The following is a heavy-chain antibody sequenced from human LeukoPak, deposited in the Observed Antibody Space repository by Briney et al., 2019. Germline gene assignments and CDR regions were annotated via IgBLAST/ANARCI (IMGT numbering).Heavy chain of an antibody. D-gene: IGHD2-21*01. V-gene: IGHV1-8*01. CDR3: ARVVMKAFYYYYMDV. CDR2: MNPTSGDT. CDR1: GYTFSDYD. Sequence: GASVKVSCKASGYTFSDYDVNWVRQAPGQGLEWMRWMNPTSGDTGYAQKFQGRVTMTRSMSRNTAYMELSRLRSEDTAVYFCARVVMKAFYYYYMDVWGKGTTIIISS. J-gene: IGHJ6*03.